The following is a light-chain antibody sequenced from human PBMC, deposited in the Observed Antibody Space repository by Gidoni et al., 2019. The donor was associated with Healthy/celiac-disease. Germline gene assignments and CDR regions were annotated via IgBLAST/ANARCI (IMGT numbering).Light chain of an antibody. Sequence: QSAPTQPPSASGSPGQSVTISCTGTSSYVGGYNYVSWYQQHPGKAPNLMIYEVSKRPSGVPDRFSGSKSGNTASLTVSGLQAEDEADYYCSSYAGSNNFVFGGGTKLTVL. CDR2: EVS. CDR3: SSYAGSNNFV. CDR1: SSYVGGYNY. V-gene: IGLV2-8*01. J-gene: IGLJ2*01.